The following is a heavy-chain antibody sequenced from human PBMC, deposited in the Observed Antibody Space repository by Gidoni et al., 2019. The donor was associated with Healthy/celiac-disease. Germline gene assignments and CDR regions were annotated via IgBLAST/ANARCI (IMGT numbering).Heavy chain of an antibody. CDR1: GRSFSGYY. CDR3: ARGEVAVAGTVWFDP. J-gene: IGHJ5*02. CDR2: INPSGST. V-gene: IGHV4-34*01. Sequence: QVQLQQWGAGLLKPWETLSLPCAVSGRSFSGYYWRWIRQPPGKGLEWIGEINPSGSTNNNPSLKSRVTISVDTSKNQFSLKLSSVTAADTAVYYCARGEVAVAGTVWFDPWGQGTLVTVSS. D-gene: IGHD6-19*01.